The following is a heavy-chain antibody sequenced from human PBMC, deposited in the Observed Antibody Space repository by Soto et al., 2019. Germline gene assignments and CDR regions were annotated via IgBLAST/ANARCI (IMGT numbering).Heavy chain of an antibody. J-gene: IGHJ4*02. V-gene: IGHV4-59*01. CDR3: ARVRSNLFDY. Sequence: SETLSLTCTVSGDSISTFYWSWIRQPPGKGLEWIGYIHYSGSTNYNPSLKSQVIISVDTSKNQFSLKLSSVTAADTAVYFCARVRSNLFDYWGQGTLATVS. CDR2: IHYSGST. D-gene: IGHD3-3*01. CDR1: GDSISTFY.